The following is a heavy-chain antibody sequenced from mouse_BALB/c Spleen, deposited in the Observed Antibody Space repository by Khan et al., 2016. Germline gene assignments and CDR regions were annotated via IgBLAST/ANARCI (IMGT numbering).Heavy chain of an antibody. Sequence: QVQLQQPGAELMKPGASVKISCKATGYRFSSYWIEWVKQRPGHGLEWIGEILPGNGSTNYNEKFTGKATFTTDTSSNNAYMQLSSRTSEDAAVYYCARGAALLENAMDYWGQGTSATVSS. CDR1: GYRFSSYW. V-gene: IGHV1-9*01. J-gene: IGHJ4*01. CDR3: ARGAALLENAMDY. D-gene: IGHD2-10*01. CDR2: ILPGNGST.